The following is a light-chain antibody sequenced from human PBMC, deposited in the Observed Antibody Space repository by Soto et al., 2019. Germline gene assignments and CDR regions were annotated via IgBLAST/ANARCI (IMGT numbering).Light chain of an antibody. Sequence: DIQMTQSPSSLSASVGDRVTNTCRASQSISSYLNWYQQKPGKAPKLLIYAASSLQSGVPSRFSGSGSGTDFTLTISSLQPEDFATYYCQQSYSTPPNTFGGGTKVEIK. CDR2: AAS. J-gene: IGKJ4*01. CDR1: QSISSY. CDR3: QQSYSTPPNT. V-gene: IGKV1-39*01.